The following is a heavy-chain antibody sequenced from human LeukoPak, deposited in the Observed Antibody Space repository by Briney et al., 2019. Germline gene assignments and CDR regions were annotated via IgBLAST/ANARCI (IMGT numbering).Heavy chain of an antibody. D-gene: IGHD1-1*01. CDR2: INWNAGTT. Sequence: GGSLRLSCAASGFRFDDHAMSWVRQAPGKGLEWVAGINWNAGTTGYRGSVKGRFTISRDNAKNSLYLQMNSLRAEDTALYYCARDSGNNWDANYFDAWGQGTLVTDSS. V-gene: IGHV3-20*04. CDR3: ARDSGNNWDANYFDA. CDR1: GFRFDDHA. J-gene: IGHJ5*02.